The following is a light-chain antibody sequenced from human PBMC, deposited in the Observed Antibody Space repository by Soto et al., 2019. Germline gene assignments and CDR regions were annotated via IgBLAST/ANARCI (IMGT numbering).Light chain of an antibody. CDR3: AAWDDSLSGRV. J-gene: IGLJ2*01. CDR1: TSNIGSNY. CDR2: MNN. Sequence: QSVLTQPPSASGTPGQRVTISCSGSTSNIGSNYVYWYQQLPGTAPKLLIYMNNQRPSGVPDRFSGSKSGTSASLAINGLRSEDEADYYCAAWDDSLSGRVFGGGTKVTVL. V-gene: IGLV1-47*01.